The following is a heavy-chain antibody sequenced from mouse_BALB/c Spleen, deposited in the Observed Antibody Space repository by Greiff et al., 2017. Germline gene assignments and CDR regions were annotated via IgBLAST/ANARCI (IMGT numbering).Heavy chain of an antibody. CDR1: GYSFTGYY. CDR2: INPYNGAT. D-gene: IGHD2-4*01. J-gene: IGHJ4*01. Sequence: VQLKESGPELVKPGASVKISCKASGYSFTGYYMHWVKQSHVKSLEWIGRINPYNGATSYNQNFKDKASLTVDKSSSTAYMELHSLTSEDSAVYYCARGDYDGFYYAMDYWGQGTSVTVSS. V-gene: IGHV1-31*01. CDR3: ARGDYDGFYYAMDY.